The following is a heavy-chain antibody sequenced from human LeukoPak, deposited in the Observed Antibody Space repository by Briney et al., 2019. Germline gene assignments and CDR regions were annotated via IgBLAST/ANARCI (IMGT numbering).Heavy chain of an antibody. CDR3: VRGTGY. CDR1: GFTFSTYV. J-gene: IGHJ4*02. V-gene: IGHV3-64D*06. CDR2: ISSNGDNT. Sequence: GGSLRLSCSVSGFTFSTYVMHWVRQAPGKGLEYVSAISSNGDNTYYADSVKCRFTISRDNSKNTLYLQMSSLRADDTAVYYCVRGTGYWGQGTLVTVSS.